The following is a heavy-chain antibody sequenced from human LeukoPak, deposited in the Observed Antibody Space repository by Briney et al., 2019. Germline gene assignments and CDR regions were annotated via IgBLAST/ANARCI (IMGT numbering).Heavy chain of an antibody. CDR2: INHSGST. CDR1: GGSFSGYY. CDR3: ARGRRITMVRGVPRLGYFDY. Sequence: SETLSLTCAVYGGSFSGYYWSWIRQPPGKGLEWIGEINHSGSTNYNPSLKSRVTISVDTSKNQFSLKLSSVTAADTAVYYCARGRRITMVRGVPRLGYFDYWGQGTLVTVSS. J-gene: IGHJ4*02. V-gene: IGHV4-34*01. D-gene: IGHD3-10*01.